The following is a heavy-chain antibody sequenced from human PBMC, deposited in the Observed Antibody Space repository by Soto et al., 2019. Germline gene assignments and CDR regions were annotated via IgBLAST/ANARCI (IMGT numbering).Heavy chain of an antibody. D-gene: IGHD1-26*01. Sequence: EVQLVESGGGLVQPGGSLRLSCAASGFTFSSYSMNWVRQAPGKGLEWVSYISSSSSTIYYADSVKGRFTISRDNAKNSLYLQMNSLRDEDTAVYYCARDQQWELLKGGFDYWGQGTLVTVSS. CDR3: ARDQQWELLKGGFDY. V-gene: IGHV3-48*02. J-gene: IGHJ4*02. CDR2: ISSSSSTI. CDR1: GFTFSSYS.